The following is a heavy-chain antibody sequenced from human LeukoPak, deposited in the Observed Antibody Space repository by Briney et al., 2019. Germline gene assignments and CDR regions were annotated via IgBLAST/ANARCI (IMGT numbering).Heavy chain of an antibody. Sequence: GGSLRLSCAASVFTFISYAMSWVRQAPGKGLECVSAISGSGGSTYYADSVKGRFTISRDNSKNTLYLQMNSLRAEDKAVYYCAKDSGTIFRVVPRITYFDYWGQGTLVSVSS. CDR2: ISGSGGST. D-gene: IGHD3-3*01. J-gene: IGHJ4*02. CDR1: VFTFISYA. V-gene: IGHV3-23*01. CDR3: AKDSGTIFRVVPRITYFDY.